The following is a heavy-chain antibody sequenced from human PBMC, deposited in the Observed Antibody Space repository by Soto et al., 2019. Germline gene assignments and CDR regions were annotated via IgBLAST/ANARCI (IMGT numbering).Heavy chain of an antibody. CDR2: ISSSGSTI. CDR3: ATDAEFRYCTNGVCYKSRGYYYYDGMDV. Sequence: GGSLRLSCAASGIMFGQYAMSWVRLAPGKGLEWVSYISSSGSTIYYADSVKGRFTISRDNAKNSLYLQMNSLRAEDTAVYYCATDAEFRYCTNGVCYKSRGYYYYDGMDVWGQGTTVTVYS. CDR1: GIMFGQYA. D-gene: IGHD2-8*01. V-gene: IGHV3-11*01. J-gene: IGHJ6*02.